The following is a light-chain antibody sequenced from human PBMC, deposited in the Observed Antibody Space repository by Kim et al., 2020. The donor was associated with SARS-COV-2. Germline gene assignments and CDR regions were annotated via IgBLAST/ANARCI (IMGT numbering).Light chain of an antibody. V-gene: IGKV1D-8*01. CDR3: QQYSSSPYT. J-gene: IGKJ2*01. CDR2: SAS. CDR1: QGISTY. Sequence: VIWMTQSPSLLSASTGDRVTISCRVSQGISTYLAWYQQKPGKAPELLIYSASTLQSGVPSRFSGSGSGTDFTLSISRLQSEDFATYYCQQYSSSPYTFGQGTKLEI.